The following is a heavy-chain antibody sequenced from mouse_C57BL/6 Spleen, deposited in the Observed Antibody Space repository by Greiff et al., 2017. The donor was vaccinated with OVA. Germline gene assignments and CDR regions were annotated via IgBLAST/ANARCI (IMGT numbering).Heavy chain of an antibody. J-gene: IGHJ4*01. V-gene: IGHV1-64*01. D-gene: IGHD2-2*01. CDR2: IHPNSGST. CDR3: AIYYGYRDMDY. CDR1: GYTFTSYW. Sequence: QVQLQQPGAELVKPGASVKLSCKASGYTFTSYWMHWVKQRPGQGLEWIGMIHPNSGSTNYNEKFKSKATLTVDKSSSTAYMQLSSLTSEDSAVYYCAIYYGYRDMDYWGQGTSVTVSS.